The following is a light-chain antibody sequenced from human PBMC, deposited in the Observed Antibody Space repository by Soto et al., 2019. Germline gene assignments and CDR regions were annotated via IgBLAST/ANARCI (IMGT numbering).Light chain of an antibody. CDR2: DAS. J-gene: IGKJ1*01. CDR3: QQYNTWT. V-gene: IGKV1-5*01. CDR1: QSIGTW. Sequence: DIQMTQSPSTLSASVGDGVTITCRASQSIGTWLAWYQQKPGKAPKLLIHDASSLESGVPLRFSGSGSGTEFTLTISSLQPDDFATYYCQQYNTWTFGQGTKVEIK.